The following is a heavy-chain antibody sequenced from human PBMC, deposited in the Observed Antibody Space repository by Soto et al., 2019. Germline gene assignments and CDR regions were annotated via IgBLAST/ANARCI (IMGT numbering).Heavy chain of an antibody. CDR1: GSTFRSYG. CDR2: ISSDGSNQ. CDR3: AKDQGYTSSWYFDY. Sequence: GGSLRLSCAASGSTFRSYGLHWVRQAPGKGLEWVAAISSDGSNQFYADSVKGRFSISRDNSKNTVSLQMNSLRAEDTAVYYCAKDQGYTSSWYFDYWGQGTLVTVSS. D-gene: IGHD6-13*01. J-gene: IGHJ4*02. V-gene: IGHV3-30*18.